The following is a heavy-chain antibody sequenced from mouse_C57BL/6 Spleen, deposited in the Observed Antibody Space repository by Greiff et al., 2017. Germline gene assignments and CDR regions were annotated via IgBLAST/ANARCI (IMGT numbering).Heavy chain of an antibody. J-gene: IGHJ2*01. CDR1: GYSLTDYN. V-gene: IGHV1-39*01. Sequence: EVKLQQSGPELVKPGASVKISCKASGYSLTDYNMNWVKQSNGKSLEWIGVINPNYDTPSYNQQFKGKATLTVDQSSSIGYRQLNSVTSEDSAVYYGATGTGGVFDVWGQGTTLTVSS. CDR2: INPNYDTP. D-gene: IGHD4-1*01. CDR3: ATGTGGVFDV.